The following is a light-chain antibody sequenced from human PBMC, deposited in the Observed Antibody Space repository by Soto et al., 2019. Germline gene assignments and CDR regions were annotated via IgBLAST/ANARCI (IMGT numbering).Light chain of an antibody. Sequence: QSALAQPASMSGSPGQSITISCTGSGSDIATFNYVSWYQQYPGKAPKLLIYQVTSRASGVSHRFSGSKSGNTAALTISGLQPEDEAEYYCNSYSRTSFYVFGTGTKLTVL. CDR3: NSYSRTSFYV. CDR2: QVT. V-gene: IGLV2-14*01. CDR1: GSDIATFNY. J-gene: IGLJ1*01.